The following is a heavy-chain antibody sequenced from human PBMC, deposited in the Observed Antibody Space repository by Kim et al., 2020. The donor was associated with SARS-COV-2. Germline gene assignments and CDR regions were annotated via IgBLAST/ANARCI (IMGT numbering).Heavy chain of an antibody. CDR2: K. V-gene: IGHV3-33*01. CDR3: ARELELDAFDI. J-gene: IGHJ3*02. D-gene: IGHD1-7*01. Sequence: KYYANAVKGRFTISRDNSKTTLYLQMNSLRAEDTAVYYCARELELDAFDIWGQGTMVTVSS.